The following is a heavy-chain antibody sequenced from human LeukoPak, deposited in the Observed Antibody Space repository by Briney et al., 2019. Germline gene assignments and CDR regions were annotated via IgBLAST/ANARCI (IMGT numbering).Heavy chain of an antibody. CDR1: GGSISSSSYY. D-gene: IGHD4-23*01. V-gene: IGHV4-39*07. Sequence: PSETLSLTCAVSGGSISSSSYYWGWIRQPPGKGLEWIGGIYHSGSTYYNPSLKSRVTISVDTSKNQFSLKLSSVTAADTAVYYCARGPATLVTLDYWGQGTLVTVSS. CDR2: IYHSGST. CDR3: ARGPATLVTLDY. J-gene: IGHJ4*02.